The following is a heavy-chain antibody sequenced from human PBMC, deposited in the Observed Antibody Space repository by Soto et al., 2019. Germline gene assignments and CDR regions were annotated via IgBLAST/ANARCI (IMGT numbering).Heavy chain of an antibody. CDR2: YHSGGST. J-gene: IGHJ6*02. CDR1: GVSLNTADTW. CDR3: VRSRQMESGNDYGLDV. D-gene: IGHD1-1*01. V-gene: IGHV4-30-4*01. Sequence: QVQLQESGSGLVKPSQSLSHTCTVSGVSLNTADTWWSWIRQSPGKGLEFIGYYHSGGSTYYDASCRSRVIISADTSNSQFSLKLSSVNLADTAVYFCVRSRQMESGNDYGLDVWGQGTTVTVSS.